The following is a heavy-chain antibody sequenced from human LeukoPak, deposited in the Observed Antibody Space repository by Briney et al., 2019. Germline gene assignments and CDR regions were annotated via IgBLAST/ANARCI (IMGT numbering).Heavy chain of an antibody. D-gene: IGHD6-19*01. CDR2: ISSSSSYT. CDR1: GFTFSDYY. J-gene: IGHJ6*02. Sequence: GGSLRLSCAASGFTFSDYYMSWIRQAPGKGLEWVSYISSSSSYTNYADSVKGRFIISRDNSKNTLYLQMNSLTAEDTAVYYCARVVAGSVYNYGMDVWGQGTTVTVSS. CDR3: ARVVAGSVYNYGMDV. V-gene: IGHV3-11*06.